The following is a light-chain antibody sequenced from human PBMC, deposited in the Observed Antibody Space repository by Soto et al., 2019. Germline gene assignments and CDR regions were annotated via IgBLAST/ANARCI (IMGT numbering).Light chain of an antibody. V-gene: IGKV3-11*01. CDR1: QSLSVS. CDR2: STS. CDR3: QQRSNWPLIT. J-gene: IGKJ5*01. Sequence: EIVLTQSPGTLSLSPGDRATLSCRASQSLSVSYIAWYQQKPGQAPRLLIYSTSTRAAGIPDRFTGRGSGTHFTLTISSLEPEDFAVYYCQQRSNWPLITFGQGTRLEIK.